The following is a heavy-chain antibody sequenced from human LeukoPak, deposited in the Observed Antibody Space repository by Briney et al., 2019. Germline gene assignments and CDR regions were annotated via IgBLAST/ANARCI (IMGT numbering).Heavy chain of an antibody. J-gene: IGHJ4*02. D-gene: IGHD4/OR15-4a*01. Sequence: GGSLRLSCAASGFTFSSYAMSWVRQAPGKGLEWVSTISDSGINTYYADSVKGRLTVSRDNSKNTLYLQMDSLRAEDTAVYYCAKSLTAPSVSYWGQGTLVTVSS. CDR1: GFTFSSYA. CDR3: AKSLTAPSVSY. V-gene: IGHV3-23*01. CDR2: ISDSGINT.